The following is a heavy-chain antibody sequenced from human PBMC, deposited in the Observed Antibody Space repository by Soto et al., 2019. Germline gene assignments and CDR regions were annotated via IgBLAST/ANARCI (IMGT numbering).Heavy chain of an antibody. CDR2: INHSGST. CDR3: ASGGCSGGSCYSGLGYYYYMDV. D-gene: IGHD2-15*01. CDR1: GGSFSGYY. J-gene: IGHJ6*03. V-gene: IGHV4-34*01. Sequence: PSETLSLTCAVYGGSFSGYYWSWIRQPPGKGLEWIGEINHSGSTNYNPSLKSRVTISVDTSKNQFSLKLSSVTAADTAVYYCASGGCSGGSCYSGLGYYYYMDVWGKGTTVTSP.